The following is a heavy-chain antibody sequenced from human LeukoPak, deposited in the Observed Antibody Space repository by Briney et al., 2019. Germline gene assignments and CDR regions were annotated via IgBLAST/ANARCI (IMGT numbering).Heavy chain of an antibody. D-gene: IGHD6-13*01. CDR2: IYYSGST. V-gene: IGHV4-59*01. J-gene: IGHJ4*02. CDR3: ARGLSQAAAGDY. Sequence: PSETLSLTCTVSGGSISIYYWSWIRQPPGKGLEWIGYIYYSGSTNYNPSLKSRVTISVDTSKNQFSLKLSSVTAADTAVYYCARGLSQAAAGDYWGQGTLVTVSS. CDR1: GGSISIYY.